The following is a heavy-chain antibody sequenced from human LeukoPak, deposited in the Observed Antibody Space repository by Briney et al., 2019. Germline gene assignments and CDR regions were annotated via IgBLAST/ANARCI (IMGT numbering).Heavy chain of an antibody. V-gene: IGHV3-23*01. D-gene: IGHD6-19*01. CDR3: ARVSDISVAAYFDY. CDR2: MSGSGGST. CDR1: EFTFSSYA. J-gene: IGHJ4*02. Sequence: GGSLRLSCAASEFTFSSYAMNWVRQAPGKGLEWVSAMSGSGGSTYYADSVKGRFTISRDNAKNSLYLQMNSLRAEDTALYYCARVSDISVAAYFDYWGQGTLVTVSS.